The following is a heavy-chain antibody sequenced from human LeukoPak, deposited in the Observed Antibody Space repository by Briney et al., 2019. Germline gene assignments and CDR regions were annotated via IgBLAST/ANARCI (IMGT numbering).Heavy chain of an antibody. CDR3: ARAEPTIFGTWEILGNDY. CDR2: INTNTGNP. D-gene: IGHD3-9*01. CDR1: GYTFTSYA. Sequence: ASVKVSCKASGYTFTSYAMNWVRQAPGQGLEWMGWINTNTGNPTYAQGFTGRFIFSLDTSVSTAYLQISSLKAEDTAVYYCARAEPTIFGTWEILGNDYWGQGTLVTVSS. J-gene: IGHJ4*02. V-gene: IGHV7-4-1*02.